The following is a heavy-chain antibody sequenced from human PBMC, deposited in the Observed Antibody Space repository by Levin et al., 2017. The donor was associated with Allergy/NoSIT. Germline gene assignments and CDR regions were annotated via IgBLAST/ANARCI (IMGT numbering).Heavy chain of an antibody. V-gene: IGHV1-69*04. CDR1: GGTFSSYA. Sequence: GASVKVSCKASGGTFSSYAISWVRQAPGQGLEWMGRIIPILGIANYAQKFQGRVTITADKSTSTAYMELSSLRSEDTAVYYCASRPISSGLRRSYFDYWGQGTLVTVSS. CDR2: IIPILGIA. D-gene: IGHD3-22*01. CDR3: ASRPISSGLRRSYFDY. J-gene: IGHJ4*02.